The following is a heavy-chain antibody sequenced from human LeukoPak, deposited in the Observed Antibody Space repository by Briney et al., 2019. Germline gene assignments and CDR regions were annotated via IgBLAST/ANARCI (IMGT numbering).Heavy chain of an antibody. D-gene: IGHD1-26*01. V-gene: IGHV3-7*04. CDR3: AKDKAWDVCDY. J-gene: IGHJ4*02. CDR2: INQDGSEK. CDR1: GFTFSSYW. Sequence: GGSLRLSCAASGFTFSSYWMIWFRQAPGKGLEWVAHINQDGSEKTYVDSVKGRFTISRDNANSLLYLQMNSLRAEDTAMYYCAKDKAWDVCDYWGRGTLVTVSS.